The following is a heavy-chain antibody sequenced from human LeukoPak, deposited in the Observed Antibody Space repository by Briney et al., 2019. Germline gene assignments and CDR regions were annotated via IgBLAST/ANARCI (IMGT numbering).Heavy chain of an antibody. D-gene: IGHD3-16*02. J-gene: IGHJ4*02. Sequence: SETLSLTCAVYGGSFSGYYWSWIRQPPGKGLEWIGEINHSGSTNYNPSLKSRVTISVDTSKNQFSLKLSSVTAADTAVYYCVRTFYDYVWGSYRPSFDYWGQGTLSPSPQ. CDR3: VRTFYDYVWGSYRPSFDY. CDR1: GGSFSGYY. CDR2: INHSGST. V-gene: IGHV4-34*01.